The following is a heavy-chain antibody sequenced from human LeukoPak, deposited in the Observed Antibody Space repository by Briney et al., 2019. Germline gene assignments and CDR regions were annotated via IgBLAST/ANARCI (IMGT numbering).Heavy chain of an antibody. J-gene: IGHJ4*02. CDR1: GYTFTSYD. V-gene: IGHV1-2*02. D-gene: IGHD7-27*01. CDR2: INVDSGGT. Sequence: GASVKVSCKASGYTFTSYDINWVRQAPGQGLEWMGWINVDSGGTKYAQKFQGRVTMTRDTSINTAYMELSSLRSGDTAVYYCARDLNPSWGSHFGYWGQGTLVTVSS. CDR3: ARDLNPSWGSHFGY.